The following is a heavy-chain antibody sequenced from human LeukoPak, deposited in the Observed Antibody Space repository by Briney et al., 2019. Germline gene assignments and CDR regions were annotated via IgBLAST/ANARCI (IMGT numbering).Heavy chain of an antibody. J-gene: IGHJ4*02. D-gene: IGHD6-13*01. CDR2: IKQDGSEK. Sequence: GGSLRLSCAASGFTFDDYGMSWVRQASGKGLEWVANIKQDGSEKYYVDSVKGRFTISRDNAKNSLNLQMNSLRAEDTAVYYCAWDLTYSSSWHPFDYWGQGTLVTVSS. CDR3: AWDLTYSSSWHPFDY. V-gene: IGHV3-7*01. CDR1: GFTFDDYG.